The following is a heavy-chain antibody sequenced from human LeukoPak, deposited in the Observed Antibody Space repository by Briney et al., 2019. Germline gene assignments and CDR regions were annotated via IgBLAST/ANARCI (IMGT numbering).Heavy chain of an antibody. V-gene: IGHV1-2*02. CDR1: GYTFTGYY. CDR3: ARSMAPSGSLYFQH. CDR2: INSKSGGT. J-gene: IGHJ1*01. Sequence: ASVGVSCKASGYTFTGYYMHWVRQAPGQGLEWMGWINSKSGGTNYAQKFQGRVTMTRDTSISAAYMELSRLRSDDTAVYYCARSMAPSGSLYFQHWGQGTLVTVSS. D-gene: IGHD6-13*01.